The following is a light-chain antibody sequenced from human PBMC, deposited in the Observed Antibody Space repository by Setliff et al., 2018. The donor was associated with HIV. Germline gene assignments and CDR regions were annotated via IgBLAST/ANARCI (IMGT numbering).Light chain of an antibody. J-gene: IGLJ1*01. Sequence: QSVLTQPASVSGSPGQSITISCIGTGRDIGGYNYVSWYQQHPGKAPKLIIYGVTKRSSGVSNRFSGSKAGTTASLTISGLQAEDEADYYCSSYTSTSAYVCGTGTKGTVL. V-gene: IGLV2-14*03. CDR3: SSYTSTSAYV. CDR2: GVT. CDR1: GRDIGGYNY.